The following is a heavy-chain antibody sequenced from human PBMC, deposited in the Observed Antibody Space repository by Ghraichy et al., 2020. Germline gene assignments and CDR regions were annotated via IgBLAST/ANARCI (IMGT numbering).Heavy chain of an antibody. CDR1: GGSISTYY. J-gene: IGHJ4*02. Sequence: SETLSLTCTVSGGSISTYYWSWIRQPHGKGLEWIGYIYDSGSTKYNPSLKSRVTISVDTSKSQFSLRLTSVTAADTAVYYCAGDHYDGSGYYYFDYWGQGTLVTVSS. D-gene: IGHD3-22*01. CDR2: IYDSGST. CDR3: AGDHYDGSGYYYFDY. V-gene: IGHV4-59*01.